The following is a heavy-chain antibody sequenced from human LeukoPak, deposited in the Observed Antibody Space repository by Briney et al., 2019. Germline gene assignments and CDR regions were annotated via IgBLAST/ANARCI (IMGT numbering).Heavy chain of an antibody. CDR1: GFTFSSYA. CDR3: AKSSAEGIAAAGHLFDY. Sequence: GGSLRLSCAASGFTFSSYAMSWVRQAPGKGLEWVSAISGSADSTYYADSVKGRFTISRDNSKNTLYLQMNSLRAEDTAVYYCAKSSAEGIAAAGHLFDYWGQGTLVTVSS. J-gene: IGHJ4*02. D-gene: IGHD6-13*01. CDR2: ISGSADST. V-gene: IGHV3-23*01.